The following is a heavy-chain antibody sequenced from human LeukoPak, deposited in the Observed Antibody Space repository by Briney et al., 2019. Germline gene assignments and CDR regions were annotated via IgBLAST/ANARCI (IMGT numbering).Heavy chain of an antibody. Sequence: SQTLSLTCAISGDSVSSNSGVWTWIRQSPSRGFEWLGRTFYRSKWYNHYAVSVKSRITINPDTSKNQFSLQLNSVTPEDTAVYYCAREAAAGWVDYWSQGTLVTVSS. CDR1: GDSVSSNSGV. J-gene: IGHJ4*02. D-gene: IGHD6-13*01. CDR2: TFYRSKWYN. CDR3: AREAAAGWVDY. V-gene: IGHV6-1*01.